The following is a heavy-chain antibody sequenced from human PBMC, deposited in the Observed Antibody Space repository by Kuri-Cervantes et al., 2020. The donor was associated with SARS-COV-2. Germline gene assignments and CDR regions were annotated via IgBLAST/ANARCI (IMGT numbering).Heavy chain of an antibody. Sequence: SETLSLTCTVSGVSISGSSYYWGWIRQPPGKGLEWIGYIYYSGSTNYNPSLKSRVTISVDTSKNQFSLKLSSVTAADTAVYYCARLSIFGVVTFDYWGQGTLVTCYS. CDR2: IYYSGST. CDR3: ARLSIFGVVTFDY. V-gene: IGHV4-61*05. D-gene: IGHD3-3*01. CDR1: GVSISGSSYY. J-gene: IGHJ4*02.